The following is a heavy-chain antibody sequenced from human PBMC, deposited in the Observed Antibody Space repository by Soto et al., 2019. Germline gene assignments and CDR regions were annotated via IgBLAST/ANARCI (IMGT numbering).Heavy chain of an antibody. Sequence: SETLSLTCTVSGGSISSSSYYWGWIRQPPGKGLEWIGSIYYSGSTYYNPSLKSRVTISVDTSKNQFSLKLSSVTAADTAVYYCARRVQLERRYAFDIWGQGTMVTVSS. J-gene: IGHJ3*02. CDR2: IYYSGST. V-gene: IGHV4-39*01. CDR3: ARRVQLERRYAFDI. CDR1: GGSISSSSYY. D-gene: IGHD1-1*01.